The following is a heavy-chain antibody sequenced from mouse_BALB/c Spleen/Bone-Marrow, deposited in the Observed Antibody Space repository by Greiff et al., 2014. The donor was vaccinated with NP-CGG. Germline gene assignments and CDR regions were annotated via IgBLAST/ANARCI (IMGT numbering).Heavy chain of an antibody. D-gene: IGHD1-2*01. CDR2: INPSNGRT. Sequence: QVQLQQPGAELVKPGASEKLSCKASGYTFTSYWMHWVKQRPGQGLEWIGEINPSNGRTNYNEKFKSKATLTVDKSSSTAHMQPISLTSKDSAVYYCAGYATATYWFAYWGQGTLVTVSA. CDR3: AGYATATYWFAY. CDR1: GYTFTSYW. V-gene: IGHV1S81*02. J-gene: IGHJ3*01.